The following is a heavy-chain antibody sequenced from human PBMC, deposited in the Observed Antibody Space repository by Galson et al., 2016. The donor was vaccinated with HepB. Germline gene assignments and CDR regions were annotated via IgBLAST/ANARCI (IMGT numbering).Heavy chain of an antibody. V-gene: IGHV1-69*13. CDR1: GGTFSTYG. CDR3: ARGPINDYGDCEYFQH. D-gene: IGHD4-17*01. Sequence: SVKVSCKASGGTFSTYGISWVRQAPGQGLEWMGGIIPIFGIANYAEKFHGRVTITADESTNTAYMELSSLRSEDTAVYYCARGPINDYGDCEYFQHWGQGTLVTVSS. J-gene: IGHJ1*01. CDR2: IIPIFGIA.